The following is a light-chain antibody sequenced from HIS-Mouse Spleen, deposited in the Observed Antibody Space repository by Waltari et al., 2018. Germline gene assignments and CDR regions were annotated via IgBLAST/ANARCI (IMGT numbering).Light chain of an antibody. Sequence: QSVLTQPPSASGTPGQRVTISCSGSSSNIGSNTVNWYQQLPGTAPKLLIHINNHRPSGVPDRFSGSKSGTSASLAISGLQSEDEADYYCAAWDDSLNGPVFGGGTKLTVL. CDR1: SSNIGSNT. J-gene: IGLJ2*01. V-gene: IGLV1-44*01. CDR3: AAWDDSLNGPV. CDR2: INN.